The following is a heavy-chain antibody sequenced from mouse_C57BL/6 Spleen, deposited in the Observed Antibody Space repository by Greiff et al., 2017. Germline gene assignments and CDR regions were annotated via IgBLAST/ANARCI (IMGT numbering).Heavy chain of an antibody. J-gene: IGHJ3*01. D-gene: IGHD2-4*01. V-gene: IGHV1-81*01. CDR3: ARRIYYDCEGFAY. Sequence: VQVVESGAELARPGASVKMSCKASGYTFTSYGISWVKQRTGQGLEWIGEIYPRSGNTYYNEKFKGKATLTADKSSSTAYMELRSLTSEDSAVYFCARRIYYDCEGFAYWGQGTLVTVSA. CDR2: IYPRSGNT. CDR1: GYTFTSYG.